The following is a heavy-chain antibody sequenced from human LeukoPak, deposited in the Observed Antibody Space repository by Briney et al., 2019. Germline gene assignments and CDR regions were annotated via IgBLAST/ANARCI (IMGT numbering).Heavy chain of an antibody. CDR2: INPSGGST. Sequence: ASVKVSCKASGYTFTSYYMHWVRQAPGQGLEWMGIINPSGGSTSYAQKFQGRVTMTRDMSTSTVYMELSSLRSEDTAVYYCAREDARYYDFWSGYYHRGFDYWGQGTLVTVSS. V-gene: IGHV1-46*01. D-gene: IGHD3-3*01. J-gene: IGHJ4*02. CDR3: AREDARYYDFWSGYYHRGFDY. CDR1: GYTFTSYY.